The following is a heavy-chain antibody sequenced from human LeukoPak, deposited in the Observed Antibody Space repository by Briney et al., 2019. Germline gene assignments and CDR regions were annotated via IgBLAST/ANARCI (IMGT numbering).Heavy chain of an antibody. Sequence: SVKVSCKASGGTFSSYAISWVRQAPGQGLEWMGGIIPIFGTANYAQKFQGRVTITTDESTSTAYMELSSLRSEDTAVYYCARDAGYCSSTSCYLRDRYYYYYMDVWDKGTTVTVSS. J-gene: IGHJ6*03. CDR3: ARDAGYCSSTSCYLRDRYYYYYMDV. D-gene: IGHD2-2*01. CDR2: IIPIFGTA. CDR1: GGTFSSYA. V-gene: IGHV1-69*05.